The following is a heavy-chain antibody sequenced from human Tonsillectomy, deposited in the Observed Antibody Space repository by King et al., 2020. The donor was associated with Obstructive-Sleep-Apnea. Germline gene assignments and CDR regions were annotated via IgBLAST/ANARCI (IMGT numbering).Heavy chain of an antibody. V-gene: IGHV4-38-2*02. CDR3: ARGWRELYAFDI. D-gene: IGHD1-26*01. CDR2: IYHSWCT. CDR1: GYSISSGYY. Sequence: VQLQESGPGLVKPSQTLSLTCNVSGYSISSGYYWGWIRQPPGKGLEGIGSIYHSWCTDYNPSLKIRVTISVDTSKNQFSLKLSSVTAADTAVYYCARGWRELYAFDIWGQGTMVTVSS. J-gene: IGHJ3*02.